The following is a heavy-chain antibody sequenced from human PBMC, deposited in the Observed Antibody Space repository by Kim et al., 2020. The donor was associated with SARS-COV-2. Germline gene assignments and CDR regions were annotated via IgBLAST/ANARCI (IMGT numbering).Heavy chain of an antibody. Sequence: SETLSLTCAVYGGSFSGYYWSWIRQPPGKGLEWIGEINHSGSTNYNPSLKSRVTISVDTSKNQFSLKLSSVTAADTAVYYCARGVGSLWFGEPSRGGYYYGMDVWGQGTTVTVSS. V-gene: IGHV4-34*01. J-gene: IGHJ6*02. CDR1: GGSFSGYY. CDR2: INHSGST. D-gene: IGHD3-10*01. CDR3: ARGVGSLWFGEPSRGGYYYGMDV.